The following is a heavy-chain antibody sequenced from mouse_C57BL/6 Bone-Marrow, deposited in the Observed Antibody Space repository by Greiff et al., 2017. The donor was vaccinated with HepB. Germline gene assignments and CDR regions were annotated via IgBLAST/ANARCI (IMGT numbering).Heavy chain of an antibody. Sequence: QVQLQQSGAELVRPGTSVKMSCKASGYTFTNYWIGWAKQRPGHGLEWIGDIYPGGGYTNYNEKFKGKATLTADKSSSTAYMQFSSLTSEDSALYYCARREYYGSSYASWFAYWGQGTLVTVSA. D-gene: IGHD1-1*01. CDR1: GYTFTNYW. V-gene: IGHV1-63*01. J-gene: IGHJ3*01. CDR3: ARREYYGSSYASWFAY. CDR2: IYPGGGYT.